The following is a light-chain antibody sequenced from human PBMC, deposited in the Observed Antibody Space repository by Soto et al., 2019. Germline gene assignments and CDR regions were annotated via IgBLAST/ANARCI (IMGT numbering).Light chain of an antibody. V-gene: IGKV3-20*01. CDR3: QQYGSSPFT. J-gene: IGKJ3*01. CDR1: QRISSRY. Sequence: EIVLTQSPGTLSLSPGERATLSCRASQRISSRYLAWYQQTPGQAPRLLIYDASSSATGIPDRFSGSGSGTDFTLTISRLEPEDFAVYYCQQYGSSPFTFGPGTKVDIK. CDR2: DAS.